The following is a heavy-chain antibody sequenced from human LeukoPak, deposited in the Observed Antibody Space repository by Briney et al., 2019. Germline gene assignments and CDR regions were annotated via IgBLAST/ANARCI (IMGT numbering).Heavy chain of an antibody. D-gene: IGHD4-11*01. CDR3: ANEYSKGDV. J-gene: IGHJ3*01. CDR1: GFTFSNYV. Sequence: GGSLRLSCVASGFTFSNYVMNWVRQAPGKGLECVSSISGSGTSTYYADSVKGRFTSSRDNSKNTLYLQMNSLRAEDTAIYYCANEYSKGDVWGQGTAVTVSS. V-gene: IGHV3-23*01. CDR2: ISGSGTST.